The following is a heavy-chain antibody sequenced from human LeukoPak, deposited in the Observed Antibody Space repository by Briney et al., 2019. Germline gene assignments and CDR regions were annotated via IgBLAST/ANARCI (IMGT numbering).Heavy chain of an antibody. CDR2: IYYSGST. CDR1: GGSISSYF. J-gene: IGHJ4*02. Sequence: SETLSLTCSASGGSISSYFWNWIRQPPGKGLEWIGYIYYSGSTNYNPYLKSRVTISVDTSKDQFSLKLSSVTAADTAVYCAAFLSGTYWYFDYWGQGILVTVSS. V-gene: IGHV4-59*12. D-gene: IGHD1-26*01. CDR3: AFLSGTYWYFDY.